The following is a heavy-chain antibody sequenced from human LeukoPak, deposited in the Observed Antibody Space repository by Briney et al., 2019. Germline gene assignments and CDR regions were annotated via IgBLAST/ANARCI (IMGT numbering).Heavy chain of an antibody. CDR3: ASKNRLWFGELSHWSATKSDYYYGMDV. J-gene: IGHJ6*02. V-gene: IGHV1-2*02. CDR1: GYTFTGYY. CDR2: INPNSGGT. Sequence: ASVKVSCKASGYTFTGYYMHWVRQAPGQGLEWMGWINPNSGGTNYAQKFQGRVTMTRDTSISTAYMELSRLRSDDTAVYYCASKNRLWFGELSHWSATKSDYYYGMDVWGQGTTVTVSS. D-gene: IGHD3-10*01.